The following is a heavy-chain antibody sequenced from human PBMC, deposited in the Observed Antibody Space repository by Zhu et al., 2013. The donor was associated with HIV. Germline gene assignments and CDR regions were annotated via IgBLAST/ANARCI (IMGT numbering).Heavy chain of an antibody. J-gene: IGHJ4*02. D-gene: IGHD3-22*01. V-gene: IGHV1-2*02. Sequence: QVQLVQSGAEVEKPGASVRVSCEASGYMFDNYGLTWVRQAPGQGLEWMGWINPNTGGTDYAQKFQGRVTMTRDTSISTAYIDLRSLRSDDTAVYYCARGDYYDSSGYYDYWGQGTLVTVSS. CDR1: GYMFDNYG. CDR3: ARGDYYDSSGYYDY. CDR2: INPNTGGT.